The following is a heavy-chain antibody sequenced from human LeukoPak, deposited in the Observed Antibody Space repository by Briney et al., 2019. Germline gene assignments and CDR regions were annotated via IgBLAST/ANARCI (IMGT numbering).Heavy chain of an antibody. J-gene: IGHJ6*03. Sequence: PSETLPLTCIVSGGSIRSSSYYWGWIRQPPGKGLEWIGSIYYSGSTYYNPSLKSRVTISVDTSKNQFSLKLSSVTAADTAVYYCARGSGGYSYIYYYYYYTDVWGKGTTVTVSS. CDR2: IYYSGST. CDR1: GGSIRSSSYY. CDR3: ARGSGGYSYIYYYYYYTDV. D-gene: IGHD5-18*01. V-gene: IGHV4-39*07.